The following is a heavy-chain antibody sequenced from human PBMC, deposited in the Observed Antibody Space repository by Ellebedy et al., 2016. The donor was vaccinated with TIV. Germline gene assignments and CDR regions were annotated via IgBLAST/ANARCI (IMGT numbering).Heavy chain of an antibody. V-gene: IGHV4-34*01. J-gene: IGHJ6*03. Sequence: SETLSLXXAVYGGSFSGYYWSWIRQPPGKGLEWIGEINHSGSTNYNPSLKSRVTISVDTSKNQFSLKLSSVTAADTAVYYCARGNDYGGNSDYYYYMDVWGKGTTVTVSS. D-gene: IGHD4-23*01. CDR1: GGSFSGYY. CDR2: INHSGST. CDR3: ARGNDYGGNSDYYYYMDV.